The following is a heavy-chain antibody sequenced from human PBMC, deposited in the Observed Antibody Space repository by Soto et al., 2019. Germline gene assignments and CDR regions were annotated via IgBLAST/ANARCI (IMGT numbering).Heavy chain of an antibody. CDR2: ISGSGGST. J-gene: IGHJ2*01. Sequence: EVQLLESGGGLVQPGGSLRLSCAASGFTFSSYAMSWVRQAPGKGLEWVSAISGSGGSTYYADSVKGRFTISRDNSKNTLYLQMNSLRAEDTAVYYCARQGTNWIRPNWYFDLWGRGTLVTVSS. D-gene: IGHD1-1*01. CDR1: GFTFSSYA. CDR3: ARQGTNWIRPNWYFDL. V-gene: IGHV3-23*01.